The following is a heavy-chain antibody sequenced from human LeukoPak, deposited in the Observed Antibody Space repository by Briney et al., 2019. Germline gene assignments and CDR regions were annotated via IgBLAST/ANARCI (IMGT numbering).Heavy chain of an antibody. J-gene: IGHJ4*02. CDR1: GGSISSSSYY. V-gene: IGHV4-39*07. CDR3: AREWTNYGVDY. D-gene: IGHD4/OR15-4a*01. CDR2: IYYRGST. Sequence: SETLSLTCTVSGGSISSSSYYWGWIRQPPGKGLEWIGSIYYRGSTYYNPSLKGRLTISVDTSKNQFSLKLSSVAAADTAVYYCAREWTNYGVDYWGQGTLVTVSS.